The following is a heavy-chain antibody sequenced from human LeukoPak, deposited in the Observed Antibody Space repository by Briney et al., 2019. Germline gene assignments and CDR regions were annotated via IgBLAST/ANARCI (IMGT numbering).Heavy chain of an antibody. CDR2: ISWDGGST. J-gene: IGHJ6*03. V-gene: IGHV3-43D*03. CDR1: GFTFDDYA. Sequence: GGSLRLSCAASGFTFDDYAMHWVRQAPGKGLEWVSLISWDGGSTYYADSVKGRFTISRDNSKNSLYLQMNSLRAEDTALYYCAKDGTPATSFFIHYYYYMDVWGKGTTVTVSS. CDR3: AKDGTPATSFFIHYYYYMDV. D-gene: IGHD5-12*01.